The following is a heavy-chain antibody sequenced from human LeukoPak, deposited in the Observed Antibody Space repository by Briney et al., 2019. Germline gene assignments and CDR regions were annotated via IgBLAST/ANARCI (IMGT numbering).Heavy chain of an antibody. V-gene: IGHV3-30-3*01. J-gene: IGHJ4*02. D-gene: IGHD3/OR15-3a*01. CDR2: ISYDGSNK. Sequence: PGGSLRLSCAASGFTFSTYAMHWVRQTPGKGLEWVAVISYDGSNKYYADSVKGRFTISRDNSKNTLYLQMNSLRAEDTAVYYCARDQGDGPHLDYWGQGTLVTVSS. CDR3: ARDQGDGPHLDY. CDR1: GFTFSTYA.